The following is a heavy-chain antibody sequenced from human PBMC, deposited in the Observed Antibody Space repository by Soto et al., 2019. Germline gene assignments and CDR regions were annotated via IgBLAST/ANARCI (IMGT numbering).Heavy chain of an antibody. Sequence: QVQLVESGGGVVQPGRSLRLSCAASGFTFSSYAMHWVRQAPGKGLEWVTFISYDGSNKYYADSVKGRFTISRDNSDNTLYLQMNSLRAEDTTLYYSAKELYYYHYSSDYYYPFDYWGQGTLVTVSS. CDR2: ISYDGSNK. V-gene: IGHV3-30-3*01. D-gene: IGHD3-22*01. CDR3: AKELYYYHYSSDYYYPFDY. J-gene: IGHJ4*02. CDR1: GFTFSSYA.